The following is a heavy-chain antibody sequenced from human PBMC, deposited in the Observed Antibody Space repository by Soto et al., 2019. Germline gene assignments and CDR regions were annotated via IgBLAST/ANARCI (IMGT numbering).Heavy chain of an antibody. Sequence: QVQLVQSGAEVKKPGASVKVSCKASGYTFTSYGIRWVRQAPGQVLVWMGWLSAYNGNTNYAQKLQGRVTMTRDTTTSTAYTELRSLRSDDTAVYDWARDLIDWNEEGPDPYSWFDPWGQGTLVTVSS. V-gene: IGHV1-18*04. CDR1: GYTFTSYG. CDR3: ARDLIDWNEEGPDPYSWFDP. CDR2: LSAYNGNT. J-gene: IGHJ5*02. D-gene: IGHD1-1*01.